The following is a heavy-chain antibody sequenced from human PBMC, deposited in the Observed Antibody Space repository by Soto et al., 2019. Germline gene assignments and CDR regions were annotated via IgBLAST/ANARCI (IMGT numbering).Heavy chain of an antibody. CDR1: GYTFTNYG. CDR2: ISGYNGNT. J-gene: IGHJ6*02. V-gene: IGHV1-18*01. Sequence: QVQVVQSGDEVKKPGASVKVSCKASGYTFTNYGFSWVRQAPGQGLEWMGWISGYNGNTKYAEKFQGRVTMTTDTSTSTAHMEVRSLRSDDTAVYYCAGEGQAPYYYYGMDVWAQGTAVTVSS. CDR3: AGEGQAPYYYYGMDV.